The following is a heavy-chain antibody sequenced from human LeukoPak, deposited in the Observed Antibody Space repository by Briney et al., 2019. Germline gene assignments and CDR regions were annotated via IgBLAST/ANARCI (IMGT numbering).Heavy chain of an antibody. CDR1: GYTFTTYG. V-gene: IGHV1-18*01. CDR2: ISAYNGNT. CDR3: AREGVGYYGMDV. Sequence: ASVKVSCKTSGYTFTTYGISWVRQAPGQGLEWMGWISAYNGNTNYAQKLQGRVTMTTDTFTSTAYMELRSLRSDDTAVYYCAREGVGYYGMDVWGQRTTVTVSS. D-gene: IGHD2-15*01. J-gene: IGHJ6*02.